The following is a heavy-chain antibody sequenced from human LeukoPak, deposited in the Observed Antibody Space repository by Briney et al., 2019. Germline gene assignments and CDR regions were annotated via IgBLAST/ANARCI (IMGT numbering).Heavy chain of an antibody. CDR1: GFTFRIYS. CDR2: ISGGSNYI. D-gene: IGHD3-22*01. J-gene: IGHJ4*02. V-gene: IGHV3-21*06. Sequence: GGSLRLACAASGFTFRIYSMNWVRQAPGKGLEWVASISGGSNYIYYVDSVKGRFTISRDNANNLLNLQMVSLRAEDTAVYYCARSFYYYDSDYWGQGTLVTVSS. CDR3: ARSFYYYDSDY.